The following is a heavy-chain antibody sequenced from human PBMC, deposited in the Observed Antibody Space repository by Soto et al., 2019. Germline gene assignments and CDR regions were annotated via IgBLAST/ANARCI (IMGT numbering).Heavy chain of an antibody. CDR3: ARGGGYSYGYIGY. Sequence: EVQLVESGGGLVQPGGSLRLSCVASGFTFRSYWMHWVRQAPGKGLVWVSHIKGDGSTTSYADSVKGRFTISRDNAKNTVYLQINSLRDEDTAVYYCARGGGYSYGYIGYWGQGTLVTVSS. CDR2: IKGDGSTT. V-gene: IGHV3-74*01. J-gene: IGHJ4*02. CDR1: GFTFRSYW. D-gene: IGHD5-18*01.